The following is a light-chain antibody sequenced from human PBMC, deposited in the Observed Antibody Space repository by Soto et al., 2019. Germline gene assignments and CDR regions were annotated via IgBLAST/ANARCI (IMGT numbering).Light chain of an antibody. V-gene: IGKV1-5*03. CDR3: QRYVGYSLT. CDR1: QSISSW. CDR2: RAS. Sequence: DIQMTQSPSTLSASVGDRVTITCRASQSISSWLAWYQQKPGKAPKLLIYRASNLQSGVPSRFSGSGSETEFTLTISSLQPDDFATYYCQRYVGYSLTFGQGTKLEIK. J-gene: IGKJ2*01.